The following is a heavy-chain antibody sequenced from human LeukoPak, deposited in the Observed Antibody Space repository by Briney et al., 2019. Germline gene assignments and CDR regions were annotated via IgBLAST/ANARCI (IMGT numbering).Heavy chain of an antibody. Sequence: GGSLRLSCAASGFTFSNAWMSWVRQAPGKGLEWVGRIKSKTDGGTTDYAAPVKGRFTISRDDSKNTLYLQMNSLKTEDTAVYYCTTDSFGDYPYYYYYMDVWGKGTTVTVSS. V-gene: IGHV3-15*01. CDR2: IKSKTDGGTT. D-gene: IGHD4-17*01. CDR3: TTDSFGDYPYYYYYMDV. CDR1: GFTFSNAW. J-gene: IGHJ6*03.